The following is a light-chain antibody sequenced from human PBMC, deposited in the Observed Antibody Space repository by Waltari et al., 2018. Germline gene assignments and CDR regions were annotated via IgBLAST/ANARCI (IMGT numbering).Light chain of an antibody. CDR1: SRDIGAYDY. CDR3: SSPTTRSTQV. CDR2: DVR. V-gene: IGLV2-14*01. Sequence: QSGLTQPASVSGSPGQPLTISCIGTSRDIGAYDYVSWYQQHPGKAPKLLIYDVRDRPSGGSHRFSGSKSGNAASLTISGLQAEDEATYYCSSPTTRSTQVFGSGTKVTV. J-gene: IGLJ1*01.